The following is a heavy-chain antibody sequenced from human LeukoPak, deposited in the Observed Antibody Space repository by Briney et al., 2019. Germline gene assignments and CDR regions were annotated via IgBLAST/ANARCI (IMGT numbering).Heavy chain of an antibody. J-gene: IGHJ4*02. CDR2: IKQDGSEK. Sequence: GGSLRLSCAAPGFTFSSYWMSWVRQATGKGLEWVANIKQDGSEKYYVDSVKGRFTISRDNAKNSLYLQMNSLRAEDTAVYYCARGAVRRGADYWGQGTLVTVSS. CDR3: ARGAVRRGADY. V-gene: IGHV3-7*01. CDR1: GFTFSSYW. D-gene: IGHD3-10*02.